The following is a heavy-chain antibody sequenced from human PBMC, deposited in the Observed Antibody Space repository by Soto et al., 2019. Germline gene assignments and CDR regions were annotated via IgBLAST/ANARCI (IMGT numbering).Heavy chain of an antibody. CDR1: GGSISSGDYY. V-gene: IGHV4-30-4*01. CDR3: ARVVRFGSSAACRGRNGFDP. Sequence: QAQLQESGPGLVKPSQTLSLTCSVSGGSISSGDYYWSWIRQPPGKGLEWIGYLFYTGTTYYNPSLRSRITISMDTSQNQYSLRLTSVTAADTAEYHCARVVRFGSSAACRGRNGFDPWGHGTRVTVSA. D-gene: IGHD2-2*01. J-gene: IGHJ5*02. CDR2: LFYTGTT.